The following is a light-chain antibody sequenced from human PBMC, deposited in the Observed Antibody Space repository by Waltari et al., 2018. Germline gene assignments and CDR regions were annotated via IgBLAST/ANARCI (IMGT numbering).Light chain of an antibody. J-gene: IGKJ4*01. Sequence: PGESVALSCRASAIISNDHLSWYQQQPGQAPRLLIYGASRRATSVPDRFSGSGSGTDFTLTISRLEPEDFAFYYCRQYGSPPLTFGGGVKVEIK. CDR3: RQYGSPPLT. V-gene: IGKV3-20*01. CDR2: GAS. CDR1: AIISNDH.